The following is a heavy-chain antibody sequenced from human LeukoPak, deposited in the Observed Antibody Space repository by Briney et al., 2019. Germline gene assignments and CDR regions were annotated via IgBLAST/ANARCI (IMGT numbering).Heavy chain of an antibody. D-gene: IGHD3-10*01. Sequence: SETLSLTCTVSGGSISSYYWSWIRQPAGKGLEWIGRIYTSGSTNYNPSLKSRVTISVDTSKNQFSLKLSSVTAADTAVYYCARVGSGSYYSGGAYYYYYYMDVWGKGTTVTVSS. CDR3: ARVGSGSYYSGGAYYYYYYMDV. J-gene: IGHJ6*03. CDR1: GGSISSYY. CDR2: IYTSGST. V-gene: IGHV4-4*07.